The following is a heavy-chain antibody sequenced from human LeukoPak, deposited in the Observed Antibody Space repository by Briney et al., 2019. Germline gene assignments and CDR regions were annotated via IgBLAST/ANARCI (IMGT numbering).Heavy chain of an antibody. CDR3: TRRLVAGATGYFDL. V-gene: IGHV3-9*01. D-gene: IGHD3-9*01. CDR2: ISWDNKNV. CDR1: GFRLDNYA. J-gene: IGHJ2*01. Sequence: PGGSLRLSCEASGFRLDNYAMHWVRQAPGKGLEWVSGISWDNKNVAYAESVKGRFTISRDNAKGSLYLQMDSLRAEDTALYYCTRRLVAGATGYFDLWGRGTLVTVS.